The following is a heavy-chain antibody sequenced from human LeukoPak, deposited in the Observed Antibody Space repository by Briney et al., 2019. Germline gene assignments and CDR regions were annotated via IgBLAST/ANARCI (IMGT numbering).Heavy chain of an antibody. J-gene: IGHJ4*02. Sequence: SVKVSCKASGGTFSSYAISWVRQAPGQGLEWMGGIIPIFGTANYAQKFQGRVTITTDESTSTAYMELSSLRSEDTAVYYCARGPPIVVVPAAMVGTYDYFDYWGQGTLVTVSS. CDR1: GGTFSSYA. D-gene: IGHD2-2*01. CDR2: IIPIFGTA. V-gene: IGHV1-69*05. CDR3: ARGPPIVVVPAAMVGTYDYFDY.